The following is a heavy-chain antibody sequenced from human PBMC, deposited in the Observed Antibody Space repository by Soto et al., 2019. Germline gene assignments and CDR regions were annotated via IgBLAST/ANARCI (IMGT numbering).Heavy chain of an antibody. CDR2: IWYDGSNK. J-gene: IGHJ6*02. CDR3: AREVQHSSGWPYYYYGMDV. V-gene: IGHV3-33*01. D-gene: IGHD6-19*01. CDR1: GFTFSSYG. Sequence: GGSLRLSCAASGFTFSSYGMHWVRQAPGKGLEWVAVIWYDGSNKYYADSVKGRFTISRDNSKNTLYLQMNSLRAEGTAVYYCAREVQHSSGWPYYYYGMDVWGQGTTVTVSS.